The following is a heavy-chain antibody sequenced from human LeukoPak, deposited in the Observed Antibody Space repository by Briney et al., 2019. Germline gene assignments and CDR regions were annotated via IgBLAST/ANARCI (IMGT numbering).Heavy chain of an antibody. Sequence: PGGSLRLSCAASGFTFSSYAMYWVRQAPVKGLEWVTVISYDGSNKHYADSVKGRFTISRDDSKNTLYLQMNSVRAEDTAVYYCARPIYRSSSHQYYYGMDVWGQGTTVTVSS. D-gene: IGHD6-6*01. V-gene: IGHV3-30-3*01. CDR3: ARPIYRSSSHQYYYGMDV. CDR1: GFTFSSYA. CDR2: ISYDGSNK. J-gene: IGHJ6*02.